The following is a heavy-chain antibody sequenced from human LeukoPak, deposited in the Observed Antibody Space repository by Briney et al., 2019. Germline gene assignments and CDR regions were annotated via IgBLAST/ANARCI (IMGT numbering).Heavy chain of an antibody. J-gene: IGHJ3*02. CDR1: GYTFTGYY. CDR2: INPNSGGT. Sequence: GASVKVSCKASGYTFTGYYMHWVRQAPGQGLEWMGWINPNSGGTNYAQKFQGRVTMTRDTSISTAYMELSRLRSDDTAVYYCARARSSGWYRDAFDIWGQGTMVTASS. CDR3: ARARSSGWYRDAFDI. D-gene: IGHD6-19*01. V-gene: IGHV1-2*02.